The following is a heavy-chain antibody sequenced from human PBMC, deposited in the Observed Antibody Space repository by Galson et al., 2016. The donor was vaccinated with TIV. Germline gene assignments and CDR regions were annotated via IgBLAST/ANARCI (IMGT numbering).Heavy chain of an antibody. J-gene: IGHJ4*02. Sequence: ETLSLTCGVSGGSFRGYYWTWIRLPPGKGLEWIGEIDDSGSTNSIPSLKSRLTLSVDTSRNHFSLQLNSVTAADTAIYYCTRGRFESGSYYNNGFDYWGQGAPVTVSS. D-gene: IGHD3-10*01. CDR3: TRGRFESGSYYNNGFDY. V-gene: IGHV4-34*01. CDR1: GGSFRGYY. CDR2: IDDSGST.